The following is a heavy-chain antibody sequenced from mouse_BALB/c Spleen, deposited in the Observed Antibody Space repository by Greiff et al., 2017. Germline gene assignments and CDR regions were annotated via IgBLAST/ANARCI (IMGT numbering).Heavy chain of an antibody. V-gene: IGHV3-6*02. Sequence: EVKLVESGPGLVKPSQSLSLTCSVTGYSITSGYYWNWIRQFPGNKLEWMGYISYDGSNNYNPSLKNRISITRDTSKNQFFLKLNSVTTEDTATYYCARGPWFAYWGQGTLVTVSA. J-gene: IGHJ3*01. CDR1: GYSITSGYY. CDR3: ARGPWFAY. CDR2: ISYDGSN.